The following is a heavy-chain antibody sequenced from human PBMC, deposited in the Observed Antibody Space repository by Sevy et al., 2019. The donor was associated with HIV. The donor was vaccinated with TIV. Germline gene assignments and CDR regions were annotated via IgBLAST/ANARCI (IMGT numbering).Heavy chain of an antibody. V-gene: IGHV3-30*18. Sequence: GGYLRLSCAASGFTFSTYGMHWVRQAPGKGLEWVAVISYDGSSKYYADSVKGRFTISRDNSKNTLYLQMNSLRPEDTAVYYCAKDAAGYSGSWFYYFDYWGLGTLVTVSS. CDR2: ISYDGSSK. J-gene: IGHJ4*02. D-gene: IGHD6-13*01. CDR1: GFTFSTYG. CDR3: AKDAAGYSGSWFYYFDY.